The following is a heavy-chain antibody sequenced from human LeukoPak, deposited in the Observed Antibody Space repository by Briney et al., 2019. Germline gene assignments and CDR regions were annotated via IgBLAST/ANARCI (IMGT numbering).Heavy chain of an antibody. CDR3: AKDYNNGFDY. J-gene: IGHJ4*02. V-gene: IGHV3-30*02. D-gene: IGHD1-14*01. CDR1: GFSFSGYG. Sequence: GGSLRLSCAASGFSFSGYGMHWVRQAPGKGLEWVTFIRYDGSTKSYADSVRGRFTIARDNSKNTLYLQMNSLRAEDTAVYFCAKDYNNGFDYWGQGALVTVSS. CDR2: IRYDGSTK.